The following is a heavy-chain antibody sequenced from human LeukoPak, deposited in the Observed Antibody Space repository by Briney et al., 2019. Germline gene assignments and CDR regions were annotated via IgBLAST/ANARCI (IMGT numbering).Heavy chain of an antibody. D-gene: IGHD3-10*01. V-gene: IGHV3-53*01. Sequence: GGSLRLSCAASGFTVSSNYMSWVRQAPGKGLEWVSVIYSGGNTYYADSVKGRFTISRDNSKNTLYLQMNSLRAEDTAVYYCARDLMWFGESHWGQGTLVTVSS. CDR1: GFTVSSNY. CDR2: IYSGGNT. CDR3: ARDLMWFGESH. J-gene: IGHJ4*02.